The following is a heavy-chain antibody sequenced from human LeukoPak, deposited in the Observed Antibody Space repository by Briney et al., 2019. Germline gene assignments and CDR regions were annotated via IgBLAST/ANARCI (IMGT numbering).Heavy chain of an antibody. CDR2: ITGSDDGT. Sequence: GGSLSLSCAVSGFTLSSAAMTWVRQAPGKGLEWVSTITGSDDGTYYADSVKGRFTISRDYSKNTLNLQMNSLRVGDTAIYYCAKGPQLGSGYHPDYWGQGTLVTVSS. V-gene: IGHV3-23*01. CDR1: GFTLSSAA. J-gene: IGHJ4*02. CDR3: AKGPQLGSGYHPDY. D-gene: IGHD3-22*01.